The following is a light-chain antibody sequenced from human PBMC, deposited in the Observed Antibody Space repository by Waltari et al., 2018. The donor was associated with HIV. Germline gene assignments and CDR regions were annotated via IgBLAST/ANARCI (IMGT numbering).Light chain of an antibody. CDR1: SRDVGGYNY. CDR2: EVS. CDR3: SSYTSSIFWV. Sequence: QSALTQPASVSGSPGQSITISCPGTSRDVGGYNYFSWYQQHPGKAPKFMIYEVSNRPSGVSNRFSGSKSGNTASLTISGLQAEDEADYYCSSYTSSIFWVFGGGTKLTVL. J-gene: IGLJ3*02. V-gene: IGLV2-14*01.